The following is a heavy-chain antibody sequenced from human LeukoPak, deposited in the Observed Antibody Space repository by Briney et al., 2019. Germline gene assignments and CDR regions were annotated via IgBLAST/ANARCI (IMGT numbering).Heavy chain of an antibody. D-gene: IGHD1-1*01. CDR3: ASGWNDQDMDY. V-gene: IGHV3-30*03. CDR2: ISYDGSNK. Sequence: GGSLRLSCAASGFTFSSYGMHWVRQAPGKGLEWVAVISYDGSNKYYADSVKGRFTISRDNSKNTLYLQMNSLRAEDTAVYYCASGWNDQDMDYWGQGTLVTVSS. CDR1: GFTFSSYG. J-gene: IGHJ4*02.